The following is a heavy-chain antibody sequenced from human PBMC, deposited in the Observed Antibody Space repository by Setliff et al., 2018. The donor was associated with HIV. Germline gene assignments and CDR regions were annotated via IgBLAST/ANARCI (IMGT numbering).Heavy chain of an antibody. CDR2: IGTGGDT. CDR1: GFAFSDYD. D-gene: IGHD6-6*01. Sequence: GSLRLSCATSGFAFSDYDFHWVRQVTGEGLEWVSAIGTGGDTYYADSVKGRFTISRENAKNSSYLQMNNVRAGDTAVYYCTRELNGHTSSHYYFGLDVWGQGTTVTVSS. V-gene: IGHV3-13*01. J-gene: IGHJ6*02. CDR3: TRELNGHTSSHYYFGLDV.